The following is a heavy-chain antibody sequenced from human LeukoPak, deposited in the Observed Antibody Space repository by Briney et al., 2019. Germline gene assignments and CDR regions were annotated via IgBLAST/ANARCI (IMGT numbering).Heavy chain of an antibody. D-gene: IGHD5-24*01. CDR2: IYHSGST. CDR3: AREERYYYGMDV. V-gene: IGHV4-34*01. J-gene: IGHJ6*02. CDR1: GGSFSGYY. Sequence: PSETLSLTCAVYGGSFSGYYWSWIRQPPGKGLEWIGEIYHSGSTNYNPSLKSRVTISVDTSKNQFSLKLSSVTAADTAVYYCAREERYYYGMDVWGQGTTVTVSS.